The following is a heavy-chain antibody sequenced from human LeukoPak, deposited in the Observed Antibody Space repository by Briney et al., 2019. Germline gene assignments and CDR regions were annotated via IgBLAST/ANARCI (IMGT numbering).Heavy chain of an antibody. CDR1: GYSFTSFW. D-gene: IGHD6-19*01. Sequence: GESLKISCKGSGYSFTSFWIGWVRQMPGKGLEYMGIIYPGDSDTRYSPSFQGQVTISADTSITAYLQWSSLKASDTAMYYCARRLHSSGWYYFDYWGQGTLATVSS. CDR2: IYPGDSDT. CDR3: ARRLHSSGWYYFDY. J-gene: IGHJ4*02. V-gene: IGHV5-51*01.